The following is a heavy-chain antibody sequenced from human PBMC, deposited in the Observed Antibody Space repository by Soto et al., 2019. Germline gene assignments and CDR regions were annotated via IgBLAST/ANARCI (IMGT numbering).Heavy chain of an antibody. D-gene: IGHD2-15*01. V-gene: IGHV3-30*18. Sequence: GGSLRLSCAASGFTFSSYGMHWVRQAPGKGLEWVAVISYDGSNKYYADSVKGRFTISRDNSKNTLYLQMNSLRAEDTAVYYCAKMTHWVDYYYYYGMDVWGQGTTVTVSS. CDR3: AKMTHWVDYYYYYGMDV. J-gene: IGHJ6*02. CDR1: GFTFSSYG. CDR2: ISYDGSNK.